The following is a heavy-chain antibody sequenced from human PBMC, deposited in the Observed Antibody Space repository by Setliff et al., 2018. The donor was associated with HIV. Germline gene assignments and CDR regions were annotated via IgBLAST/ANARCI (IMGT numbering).Heavy chain of an antibody. CDR1: GFTFSTFA. CDR3: AREPMGGITMIVHSPYYNGMDV. CDR2: ISHSGETT. V-gene: IGHV3-23*01. D-gene: IGHD3-22*01. Sequence: HPGGSLRLSCAASGFTFSTFAMSWVRQAPGKGLEWVSTISHSGETTYFADSVKARFTISRDNSKNTLYLQMSSLKVDDTAIYFCAREPMGGITMIVHSPYYNGMDVWGQGTTVTVSS. J-gene: IGHJ6*02.